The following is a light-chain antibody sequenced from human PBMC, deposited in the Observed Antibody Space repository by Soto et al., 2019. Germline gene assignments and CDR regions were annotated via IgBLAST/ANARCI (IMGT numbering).Light chain of an antibody. CDR1: QDISIY. CDR2: AAS. J-gene: IGKJ4*01. CDR3: QQTRSYPST. Sequence: IQLTQSPSSLSASVGDSVTITCRASQDISIYLAWYQQKPGKAPNLLIYAASSLQSGVPSRFIGRGSGTDFTLTIYSLQAEDFATYYCQQTRSYPSTFGGGTKVEIK. V-gene: IGKV1-9*01.